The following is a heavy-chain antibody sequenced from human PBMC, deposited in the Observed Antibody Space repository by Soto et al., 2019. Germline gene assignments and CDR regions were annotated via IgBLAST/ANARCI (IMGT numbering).Heavy chain of an antibody. CDR1: GGSFSGYY. Sequence: QVQLQQWGAGLLKPSETLSLTCAVYGGSFSGYYWSWIRQPPGKGLEWIGEINHSGSTNYNPSLKSRVTISVDTSKNQFSLKLSSVTAADTAVYYCARSVTVTRNYYYSYMDVWGKGTTVTVSS. J-gene: IGHJ6*03. V-gene: IGHV4-34*01. CDR3: ARSVTVTRNYYYSYMDV. CDR2: INHSGST. D-gene: IGHD4-17*01.